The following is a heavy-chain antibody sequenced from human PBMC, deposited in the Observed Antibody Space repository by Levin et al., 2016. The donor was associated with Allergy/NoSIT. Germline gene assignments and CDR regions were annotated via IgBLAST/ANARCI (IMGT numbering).Heavy chain of an antibody. CDR3: ARSPALLRSPYVVPAPYYFDY. CDR2: FNTYTGNP. V-gene: IGHV7-81*01. Sequence: WVRQAPGQGLEWMGWFNTYTGNPTYAQGFTGRFVFSMDTSASTAYLQISSLKAEDMAMYYCARSPALLRSPYVVPAPYYFDYWGQGTLVTVSS. J-gene: IGHJ4*02. D-gene: IGHD2-2*01.